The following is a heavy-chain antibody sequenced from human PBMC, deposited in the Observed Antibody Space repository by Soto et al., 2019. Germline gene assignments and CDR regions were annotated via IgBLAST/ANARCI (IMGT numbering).Heavy chain of an antibody. Sequence: HPGGSLRLSCAASGFTFSSYAMHWVRQAPGKGLEWVAVISYDGSNKYYADSVKGRFTISRDNSKNTLYLQMNSLRAEDTAVYYCARDYGTLGFLEWLLRQRHMDVWGQGTTVIVSS. V-gene: IGHV3-30-3*01. CDR1: GFTFSSYA. D-gene: IGHD3-3*01. CDR3: ARDYGTLGFLEWLLRQRHMDV. CDR2: ISYDGSNK. J-gene: IGHJ6*02.